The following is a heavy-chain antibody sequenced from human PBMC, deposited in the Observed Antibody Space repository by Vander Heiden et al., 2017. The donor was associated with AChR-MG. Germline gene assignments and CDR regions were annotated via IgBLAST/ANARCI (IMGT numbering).Heavy chain of an antibody. CDR1: GFPFSSYG. CDR3: ARDRSPYYDILTGYPDY. CDR2: IWYDGSNK. Sequence: QVQLVESGGGVVQPGRSLRLPCAASGFPFSSYGMHWVRQAPGKGLEWVAVIWYDGSNKYYADSVKGRFTISRDNSKNTLYLQMNSLRAEDTAVYYCARDRSPYYDILTGYPDYWGQGTLVTVSS. J-gene: IGHJ4*02. V-gene: IGHV3-33*01. D-gene: IGHD3-9*01.